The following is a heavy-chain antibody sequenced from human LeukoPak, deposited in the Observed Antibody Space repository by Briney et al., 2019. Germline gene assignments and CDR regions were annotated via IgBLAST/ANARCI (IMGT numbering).Heavy chain of an antibody. Sequence: SVKVSCKASGGTFSSYAISRVRQAPGQGLEWMGGIIPIFGTANYAQKFQGRVTITTDESTSTAYMELSSLRSEDTAVYYCATQTYYYDSSGYYSFDYWGQGTLVTVSS. CDR3: ATQTYYYDSSGYYSFDY. D-gene: IGHD3-22*01. J-gene: IGHJ4*02. CDR2: IIPIFGTA. CDR1: GGTFSSYA. V-gene: IGHV1-69*05.